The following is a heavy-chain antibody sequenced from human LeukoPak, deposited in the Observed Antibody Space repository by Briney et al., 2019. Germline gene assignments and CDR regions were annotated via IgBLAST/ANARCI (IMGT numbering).Heavy chain of an antibody. CDR2: INSDGSST. Sequence: PGGSLRLSCAASGFTFSSYWMHWVRQAPGKGLVWVSRINSDGSSTSYADSVKGRFTIPRDNAKNTLYLQMNSLRAEDTAVYYCARMEFDCSSTSCYGDYWGQGTLVTVSS. CDR1: GFTFSSYW. CDR3: ARMEFDCSSTSCYGDY. D-gene: IGHD2-2*01. J-gene: IGHJ4*02. V-gene: IGHV3-74*01.